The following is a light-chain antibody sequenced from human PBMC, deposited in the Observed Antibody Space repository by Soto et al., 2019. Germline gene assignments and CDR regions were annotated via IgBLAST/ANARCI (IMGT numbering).Light chain of an antibody. Sequence: EIVLTQSPGTLSLSPGERATLSCRASQSVSSSSLAWYQQKPGQAPRLLIYGASRRATGIPDRFSGSGSGTDFTLTISRLEPEDFAVYYCQLYGTSPKPFGQGTKV. CDR1: QSVSSSS. V-gene: IGKV3-20*01. CDR3: QLYGTSPKP. CDR2: GAS. J-gene: IGKJ1*01.